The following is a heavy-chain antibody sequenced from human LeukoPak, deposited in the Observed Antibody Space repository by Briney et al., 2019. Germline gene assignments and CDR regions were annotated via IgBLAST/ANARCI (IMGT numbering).Heavy chain of an antibody. CDR2: ISYDGSNK. CDR3: ARVASITFGGVMVIDEYFQH. Sequence: PGRSLRLSCAASGFTFSSYAIHWVRQAPGKGLEWVAVISYDGSNKYYADSVKGRFTISRDNSKNTLYLQMSSLRAEDTAVYYCARVASITFGGVMVIDEYFQHWGQGTPVTVSS. D-gene: IGHD3-16*01. V-gene: IGHV3-30-3*01. CDR1: GFTFSSYA. J-gene: IGHJ1*01.